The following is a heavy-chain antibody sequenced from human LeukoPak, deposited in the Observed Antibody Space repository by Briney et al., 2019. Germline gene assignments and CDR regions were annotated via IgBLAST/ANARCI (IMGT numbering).Heavy chain of an antibody. CDR3: ASPGRYCDTTNCYSQHVPYF. CDR2: INPNSGAT. J-gene: IGHJ4*02. D-gene: IGHD2-2*01. Sequence: ASVKVSCKASGYTSTAYYMHWVRQAPGQGLEWMGWINPNSGATNYAQKFQGRVTMTSDTSISTAYMEVGRLRPDDTAVYYCASPGRYCDTTNCYSQHVPYFWGQGTLVIVSS. V-gene: IGHV1-2*02. CDR1: GYTSTAYY.